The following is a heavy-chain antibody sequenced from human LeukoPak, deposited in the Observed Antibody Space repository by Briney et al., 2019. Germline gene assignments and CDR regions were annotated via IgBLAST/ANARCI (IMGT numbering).Heavy chain of an antibody. V-gene: IGHV4-34*01. CDR1: GGSISSYY. J-gene: IGHJ5*02. CDR2: INHSGST. CDR3: ARGRYSSGWYGTNWFDP. Sequence: SETLPLTCTVSGGSISSYYWSWIRQPPGKGPEWIGEINHSGSTNYNPSLKSRVTISVDTSKNQFSLKLSSVTAADTAVYYCARGRYSSGWYGTNWFDPWGQGTLVTVSS. D-gene: IGHD6-19*01.